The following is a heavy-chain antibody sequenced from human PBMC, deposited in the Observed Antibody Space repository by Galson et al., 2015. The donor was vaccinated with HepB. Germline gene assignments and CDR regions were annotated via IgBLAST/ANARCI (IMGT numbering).Heavy chain of an antibody. CDR3: ARERLYCSSTSCYVMGYYYYYGMDV. CDR1: GFTFSNAW. V-gene: IGHV3-15*01. J-gene: IGHJ6*02. D-gene: IGHD2-2*01. CDR2: IKSKTDGGTT. Sequence: SLRLSCAASGFTFSNAWMSWVRQAPGKGLEWVGRIKSKTDGGTTDYAAPVKGRFTISRDDSKNTLYLQMNSLRAEDTAVYYCARERLYCSSTSCYVMGYYYYYGMDVWGQGTTVTVSS.